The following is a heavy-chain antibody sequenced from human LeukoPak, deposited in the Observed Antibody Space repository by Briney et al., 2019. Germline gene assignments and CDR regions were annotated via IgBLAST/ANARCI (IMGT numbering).Heavy chain of an antibody. J-gene: IGHJ4*02. CDR1: GFTFDDYS. D-gene: IGHD6-6*01. Sequence: GGSLRLSCAASGFTFDDYSMHWVRQAPGKGLEWVSLISGDGGSTYYADSVKGRFTISRDNSKNSLYLQMNSLRTEDTALYYCAKGELRSSSSPIDYWGQGTLVTVSS. CDR2: ISGDGGST. V-gene: IGHV3-43*02. CDR3: AKGELRSSSSPIDY.